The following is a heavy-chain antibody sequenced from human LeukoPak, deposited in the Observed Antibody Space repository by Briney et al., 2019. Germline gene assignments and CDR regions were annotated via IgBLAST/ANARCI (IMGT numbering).Heavy chain of an antibody. CDR3: ARDQYDTWSRRGNFDS. CDR2: VSWNGGSM. Sequence: PGGSLRLSCAASGFTFDDYAMHWVRQAPRKGLEWVSGVSWNGGSMGYVDSVKGRYTISRDNTKNSLYLQMNSLRVEDTAVFYCARDQYDTWSRRGNFDSWGQGTLVIVSS. D-gene: IGHD3-3*01. J-gene: IGHJ4*02. CDR1: GFTFDDYA. V-gene: IGHV3-9*01.